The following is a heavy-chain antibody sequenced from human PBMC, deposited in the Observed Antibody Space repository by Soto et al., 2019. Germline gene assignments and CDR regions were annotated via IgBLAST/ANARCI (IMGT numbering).Heavy chain of an antibody. Sequence: LRLSCSASGFPFGENAMSWVRQAPGKGLEWVSGISDSGATTYYADSVRGRFTISRDNSKNTLYLQMKSLRAEDSASYYCAKEDTSSGSLDYWGQGALVTVSS. CDR2: ISDSGATT. D-gene: IGHD6-19*01. J-gene: IGHJ4*02. V-gene: IGHV3-23*01. CDR1: GFPFGENA. CDR3: AKEDTSSGSLDY.